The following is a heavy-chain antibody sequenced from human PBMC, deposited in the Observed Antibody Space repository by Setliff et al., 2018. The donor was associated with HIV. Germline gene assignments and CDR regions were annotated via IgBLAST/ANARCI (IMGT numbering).Heavy chain of an antibody. D-gene: IGHD5-18*01. CDR2: IYYSGST. Sequence: SETLSLTCTVSGGSISSFYWTWIRQPPGKGLEWSGYIYYSGSTNYNPSLKRRLTISVDTSKNQVSLKLSSVTAADTAVYYCARAGSYGWDYWGQGTLVTVSS. V-gene: IGHV4-59*01. CDR1: GGSISSFY. CDR3: ARAGSYGWDY. J-gene: IGHJ4*02.